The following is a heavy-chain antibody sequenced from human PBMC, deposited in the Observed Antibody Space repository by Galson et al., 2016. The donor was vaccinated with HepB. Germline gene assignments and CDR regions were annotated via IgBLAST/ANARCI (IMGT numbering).Heavy chain of an antibody. D-gene: IGHD2-15*01. CDR3: ARGDCSGGSGYYSRGIGNYFDY. J-gene: IGHJ4*02. V-gene: IGHV1-69*13. CDR1: GGTFSIYA. CDR2: IIPIFGTA. Sequence: SVKVSCKASGGTFSIYAISWVRQAPGQGLEWMGWIIPIFGTANYAQMFQGRVTITADESTSTAYMELSSLRSEDTAMYYCARGDCSGGSGYYSRGIGNYFDYWGQGTLVTVSS.